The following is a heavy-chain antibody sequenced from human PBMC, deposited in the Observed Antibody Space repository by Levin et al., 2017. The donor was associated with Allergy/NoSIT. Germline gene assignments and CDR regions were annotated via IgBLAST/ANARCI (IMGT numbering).Heavy chain of an antibody. J-gene: IGHJ3*02. CDR2: IIPILGIA. CDR1: GGTFSSYA. D-gene: IGHD2-2*01. V-gene: IGHV1-69*04. CDR3: ASGDIVVVPAAMEDDAFDI. Sequence: ASVKVSCKASGGTFSSYAISWVRQAPGQGLEWMGRIIPILGIANYAQKFQGRVTITADKSTSTAYMELSSLRSEDTAVYYCASGDIVVVPAAMEDDAFDIWGQGTMVTVSS.